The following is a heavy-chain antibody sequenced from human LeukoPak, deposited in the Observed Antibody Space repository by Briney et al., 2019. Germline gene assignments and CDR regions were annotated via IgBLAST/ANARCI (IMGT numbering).Heavy chain of an antibody. V-gene: IGHV3-74*01. Sequence: GGSLRLSCASSGFTFSFYWMHWVRQAPGKGLVWVSRINNDGRITSYAGSVKGRFTIYRDNAKNTLYLQMNSLRAEDTAVYYCARDNEYCTGGTCRLDYWGQGALVTVSS. CDR1: GFTFSFYW. D-gene: IGHD2-15*01. CDR3: ARDNEYCTGGTCRLDY. CDR2: INNDGRIT. J-gene: IGHJ4*02.